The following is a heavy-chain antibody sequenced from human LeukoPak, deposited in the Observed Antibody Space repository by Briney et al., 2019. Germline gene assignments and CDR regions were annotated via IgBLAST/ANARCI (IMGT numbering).Heavy chain of an antibody. CDR3: ARGDLRWYHFDY. J-gene: IGHJ4*02. CDR1: GGSLSSNDYY. D-gene: IGHD4-23*01. CDR2: IYYSGST. Sequence: TSETLSLTCTVSGGSLSSNDYYWGWIRQPPGRGLEWIASIYYSGSTYYNPSLKSRVTISVDTSKNQFSLKLSSVTAADTAVYYCARGDLRWYHFDYWGQGTLVTVSS. V-gene: IGHV4-39*01.